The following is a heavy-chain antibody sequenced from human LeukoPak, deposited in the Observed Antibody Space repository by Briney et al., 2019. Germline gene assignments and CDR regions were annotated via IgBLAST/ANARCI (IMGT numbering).Heavy chain of an antibody. CDR1: GGSLSSYF. CDR2: IHNSATT. Sequence: SETVSLTCTVSGGSLSSYFWSWIRQPPGAGLEWIGYIHNSATTNCNPSLKSRVTISLDTAKNQFSLKLTSVTAADTAVYFCARSRGGFGDYGSWFDPWGQGTLVTVSS. D-gene: IGHD4-17*01. CDR3: ARSRGGFGDYGSWFDP. J-gene: IGHJ5*02. V-gene: IGHV4-59*12.